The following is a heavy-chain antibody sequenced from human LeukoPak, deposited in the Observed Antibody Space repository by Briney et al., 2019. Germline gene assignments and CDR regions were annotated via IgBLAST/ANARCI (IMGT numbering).Heavy chain of an antibody. Sequence: GASVKVSCKASGYTFTGYYMHWVRQAPGQGLEWMGWINPDSGGTNSAQKFQGRVTMTRDTSISTAYMELSGLRSDDTAVYYCARTFYDTLDSDAFDFWGQGTMVIVSS. J-gene: IGHJ3*01. CDR3: ARTFYDTLDSDAFDF. V-gene: IGHV1-2*02. CDR1: GYTFTGYY. CDR2: INPDSGGT. D-gene: IGHD2/OR15-2a*01.